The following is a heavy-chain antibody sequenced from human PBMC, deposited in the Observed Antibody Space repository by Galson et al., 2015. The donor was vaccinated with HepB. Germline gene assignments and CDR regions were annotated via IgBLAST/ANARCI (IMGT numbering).Heavy chain of an antibody. CDR3: AHNWDKSWFGP. CDR1: GFSLSTSEVA. Sequence: PALVKPTQTLTLPCTFSGFSLSTSEVAVGWIRQPPGKALEWLALIYWDADKRYSPSLRNRLTITKDTSKNQVVLTMTNMDPVDTATYFCAHNWDKSWFGPWGQGTLVTVSS. J-gene: IGHJ5*02. V-gene: IGHV2-5*02. CDR2: IYWDADK. D-gene: IGHD1/OR15-1a*01.